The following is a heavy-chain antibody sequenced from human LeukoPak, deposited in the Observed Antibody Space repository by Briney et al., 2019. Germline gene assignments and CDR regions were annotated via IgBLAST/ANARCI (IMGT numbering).Heavy chain of an antibody. V-gene: IGHV4-59*01. J-gene: IGHJ6*02. CDR3: ARTPQNYYYYGMDV. CDR1: GGSISSYY. Sequence: PSETLSLTCTVSGGSISSYYWSWIRQPPGKGLEWIGNMYYSGSTNYNPSLKSRVMISVDTSKNQFSLKLSSVTAADTAVYYCARTPQNYYYYGMDVWGQGTTVTVSS. CDR2: MYYSGST.